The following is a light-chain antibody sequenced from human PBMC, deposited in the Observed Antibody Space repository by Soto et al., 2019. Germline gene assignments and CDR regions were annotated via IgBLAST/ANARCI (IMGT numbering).Light chain of an antibody. CDR2: GAS. CDR1: QSVSSN. Sequence: EIVMTQSPATLSVSPGEGATLSCRASQSVSSNLAWYQQKPGQAPRLLIYGASTRATVIPARFSGTGFGTEFTLTISSLQSGDSAVYYCQQYNNRPRTFGQGTKVEIK. V-gene: IGKV3-15*01. J-gene: IGKJ1*01. CDR3: QQYNNRPRT.